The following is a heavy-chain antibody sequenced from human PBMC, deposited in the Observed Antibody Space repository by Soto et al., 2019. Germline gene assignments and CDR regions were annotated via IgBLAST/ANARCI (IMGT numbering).Heavy chain of an antibody. Sequence: GGSLRLSCAASGFTFSSYGMHWVRQAPGKGLEWVAVIWYDGSNKYYADSVKGRFTISRDNSKNTLYLQMNSLRAEDTAVYYCARDGGYSYGYVGWFDPWGQGTLVTVSS. V-gene: IGHV3-33*01. D-gene: IGHD5-18*01. CDR2: IWYDGSNK. CDR1: GFTFSSYG. J-gene: IGHJ5*02. CDR3: ARDGGYSYGYVGWFDP.